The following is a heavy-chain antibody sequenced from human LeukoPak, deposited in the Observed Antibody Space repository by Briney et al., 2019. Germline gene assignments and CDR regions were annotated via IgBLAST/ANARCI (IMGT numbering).Heavy chain of an antibody. Sequence: GGSLRLSCAASGFTFSCYAMSWVRQAAGKGLEWVSAISCSGGSTHYADSVKGRFTIARDYSKNTLYLQMNSLRAEDTAVYYCAKISSRDNCSGGSCYGPCFDYWGQGTLVTVSS. J-gene: IGHJ4*02. CDR3: AKISSRDNCSGGSCYGPCFDY. V-gene: IGHV3-23*01. D-gene: IGHD2-15*01. CDR2: ISCSGGST. CDR1: GFTFSCYA.